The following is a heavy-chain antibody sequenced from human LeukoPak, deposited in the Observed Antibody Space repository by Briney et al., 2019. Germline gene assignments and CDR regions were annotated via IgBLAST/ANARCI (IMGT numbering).Heavy chain of an antibody. CDR1: GFTFDDYA. CDR2: ISWNSGSI. V-gene: IGHV3-9*01. J-gene: IGHJ4*02. D-gene: IGHD6-19*01. CDR3: AKGSEQWLVRPIDY. Sequence: GGSLRLSCAASGFTFDDYAMHWVRQAPGKGVEWVSGISWNSGSIGYADSVKGRFTISRDNAKNSLYLQMNSLRAEDTALYYCAKGSEQWLVRPIDYWGQGTLVTVSS.